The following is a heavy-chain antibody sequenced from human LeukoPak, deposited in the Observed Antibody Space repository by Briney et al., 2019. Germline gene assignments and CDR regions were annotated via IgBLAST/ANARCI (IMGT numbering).Heavy chain of an antibody. CDR1: GFTFSDYW. J-gene: IGHJ4*02. CDR3: AREITHALHGMFYYGSGTYLDY. Sequence: GGSLRLSCAVFGFTFSDYWMSWVRQAPGKGLEWVANIKQDGSEKYYVDSVKGRFTISRDNAKNSMYLQMNSLRAEDTAVYYCAREITHALHGMFYYGSGTYLDYWGQGTLVTVFS. CDR2: IKQDGSEK. V-gene: IGHV3-7*01. D-gene: IGHD3-10*01.